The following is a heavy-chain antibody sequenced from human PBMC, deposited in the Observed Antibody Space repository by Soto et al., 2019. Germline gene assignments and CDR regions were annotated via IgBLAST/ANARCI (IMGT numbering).Heavy chain of an antibody. V-gene: IGHV3-7*01. J-gene: IGHJ4*02. CDR2: IKQDKNEI. Sequence: PGGSLRLSCAASGFTFSTYWMSWVRQAPGKGLEWVANIKQDKNEIYYADSVKGRFTISRDNAKNSLYLQMNGLRVEDTAVYFCARDKEGRSASGSRFDYWGQGVLVTVSS. CDR1: GFTFSTYW. CDR3: ARDKEGRSASGSRFDY. D-gene: IGHD6-19*01.